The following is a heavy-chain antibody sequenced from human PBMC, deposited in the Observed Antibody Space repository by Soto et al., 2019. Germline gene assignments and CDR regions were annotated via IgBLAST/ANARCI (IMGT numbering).Heavy chain of an antibody. CDR2: IKSKTDGGTT. D-gene: IGHD3-3*01. V-gene: IGHV3-15*01. J-gene: IGHJ6*03. CDR1: GFTFSNAW. Sequence: EVQLVESGGGLVKPGGSLRLSCAASGFTFSNAWMSWVRQAPGEGLEWVGRIKSKTDGGTTDYAAPVKGRFTISRDDSKNTLYLQMNSLKTEDTAVYYCTTDKSKSYDFWSGYYTPNYYYYMDVWGKGTTVTVSS. CDR3: TTDKSKSYDFWSGYYTPNYYYYMDV.